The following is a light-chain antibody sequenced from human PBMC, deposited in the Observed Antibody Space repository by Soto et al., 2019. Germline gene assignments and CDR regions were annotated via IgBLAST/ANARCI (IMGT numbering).Light chain of an antibody. CDR3: EQYDTLPNT. Sequence: DIQMTQSPSSLSASVGDRVTITCQASQDISNYLNWYQQKPGKAPKLLIYDASNLETGVPSRFSGSGSGTDFTFTISSLQPEDIATYYCEQYDTLPNTFGQGTKLE. CDR2: DAS. CDR1: QDISNY. J-gene: IGKJ2*01. V-gene: IGKV1-33*01.